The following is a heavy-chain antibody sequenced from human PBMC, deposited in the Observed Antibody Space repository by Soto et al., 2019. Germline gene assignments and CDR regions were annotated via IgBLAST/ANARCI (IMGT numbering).Heavy chain of an antibody. D-gene: IGHD3-3*01. V-gene: IGHV2-5*02. Sequence: SGPTLVNPTQTLTLTCTFSGFSLSTSGVGVGWIRQPPGKALEWLALIYWDDDKRYSPSLKSRLTITKDTSKNQVVLTMTNMDPVDTATYYCAHGLPIFGVVTTYYFDYWGQGTLVTVSS. CDR2: IYWDDDK. CDR3: AHGLPIFGVVTTYYFDY. CDR1: GFSLSTSGVG. J-gene: IGHJ4*02.